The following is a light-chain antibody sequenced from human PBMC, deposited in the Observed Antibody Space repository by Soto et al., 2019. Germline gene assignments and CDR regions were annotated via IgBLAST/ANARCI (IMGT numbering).Light chain of an antibody. Sequence: GDRVTITCRASQSVSDRLSWYQQKPGKAPKVLIYDVSTLESGVPSRFSGSGFGTEFILTISSLQPEDFATYFCLQDYNYPWTFGQGTKVDIK. J-gene: IGKJ1*01. V-gene: IGKV1-5*01. CDR2: DVS. CDR3: LQDYNYPWT. CDR1: QSVSDR.